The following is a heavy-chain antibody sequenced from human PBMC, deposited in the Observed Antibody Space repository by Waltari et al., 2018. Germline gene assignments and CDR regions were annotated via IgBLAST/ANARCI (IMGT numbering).Heavy chain of an antibody. Sequence: EVQLVESGGGLVQPGGSLRLSCAASGFTFSSYEMNWVRQAPGKGLEWVSYISSSGSTIYYADSVKGRFTISRDNAKNSLYLQMNSLRAEDTAVYYCARENMYSSSSRDFDYWGQGTLVTVSS. CDR2: ISSSGSTI. D-gene: IGHD6-13*01. CDR3: ARENMYSSSSRDFDY. J-gene: IGHJ4*02. V-gene: IGHV3-48*03. CDR1: GFTFSSYE.